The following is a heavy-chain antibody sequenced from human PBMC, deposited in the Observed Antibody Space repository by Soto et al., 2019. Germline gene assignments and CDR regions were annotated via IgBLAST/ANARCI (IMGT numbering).Heavy chain of an antibody. CDR2: IIPSFGTA. Sequence: QVQLVQSGAEVKKPGSSVKVSCKASGGTFSSYAISWVRQAPGQGLEWMGGIIPSFGTANYAQKFQGRVTITADDSTSTAYRELSSLRSEDTAVYYCARHVPAAGYYYGMDVWGQGTTFTVSS. V-gene: IGHV1-69*12. D-gene: IGHD2-2*01. CDR3: ARHVPAAGYYYGMDV. J-gene: IGHJ6*02. CDR1: GGTFSSYA.